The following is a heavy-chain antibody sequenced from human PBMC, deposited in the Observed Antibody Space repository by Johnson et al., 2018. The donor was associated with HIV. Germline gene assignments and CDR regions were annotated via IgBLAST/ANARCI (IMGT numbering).Heavy chain of an antibody. D-gene: IGHD4-23*01. CDR3: ASSGYGGNDAFDI. J-gene: IGHJ3*02. V-gene: IGHV3-7*05. CDR2: IKQDGSEK. CDR1: GITFSSYW. Sequence: VQLVESVGGVVQPGRSLRLSCTASGITFSSYWMSWVRQAPGKGLEWVANIKQDGSEKYYVDSVKGRFTISRDNAKNSLYMQMNSLRAEDTAVYYCASSGYGGNDAFDIWGQGTMVTVSS.